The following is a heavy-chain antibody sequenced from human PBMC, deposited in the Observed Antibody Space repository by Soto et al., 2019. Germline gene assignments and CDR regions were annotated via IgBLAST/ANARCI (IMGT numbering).Heavy chain of an antibody. V-gene: IGHV5-51*01. D-gene: IGHD3-22*01. J-gene: IGHJ6*02. CDR1: VYPFTSYW. Sequence: PGESLKISCKGSVYPFTSYWIGWVRQTPGKGLEWMAIIYPGDSDIRYSPSFQGQVTISADKSISTAYLQWSSLKASDTAMYYCARQASNGQWFLWGQGTTVTVSS. CDR2: IYPGDSDI. CDR3: ARQASNGQWFL.